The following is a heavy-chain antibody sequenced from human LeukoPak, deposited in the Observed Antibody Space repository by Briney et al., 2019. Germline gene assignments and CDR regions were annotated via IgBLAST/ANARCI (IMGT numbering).Heavy chain of an antibody. CDR3: AKDYEDFYCSGGSCYYFDY. D-gene: IGHD2-15*01. CDR2: ISYDGSNK. V-gene: IGHV3-30*18. J-gene: IGHJ4*02. CDR1: GFTFSSYG. Sequence: GRSLRLSCAASGFTFSSYGMHWVRQAPGKGLEWVAVISYDGSNKYYAASVKGRFTISRDNSKNTLYLQMNSLRAEDTAVYYCAKDYEDFYCSGGSCYYFDYWGQGTLVTVSS.